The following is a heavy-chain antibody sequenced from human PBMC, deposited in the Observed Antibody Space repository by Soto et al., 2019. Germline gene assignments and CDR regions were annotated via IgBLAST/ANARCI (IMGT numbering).Heavy chain of an antibody. CDR3: AKGRPPFDL. Sequence: EVQLLESGGGLVQPGGSLRLSCAASQFTFSYYAMGWVRQAPGKGLEWVSLISGAGGSTNYADSVKGRFAISRDNSENTLYLQMNSLSSEDTAVYYSAKGRPPFDLWGRGTLVIVSS. J-gene: IGHJ2*01. D-gene: IGHD6-6*01. CDR2: ISGAGGST. V-gene: IGHV3-23*01. CDR1: QFTFSYYA.